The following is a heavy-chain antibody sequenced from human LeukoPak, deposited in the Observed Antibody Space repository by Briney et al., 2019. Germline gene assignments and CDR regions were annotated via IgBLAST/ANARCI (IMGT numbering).Heavy chain of an antibody. V-gene: IGHV3-11*06. CDR2: ISSSSSYT. J-gene: IGHJ3*02. D-gene: IGHD5-24*01. CDR1: GFTFSDYY. CDR3: AREEMATTGTFDI. Sequence: PGRSLRLSCAASGFTFSDYYMSWIRQAPGKGLEWVSYISSSSSYTNYADSVKGRFTISRDNAKNSLYLQMNSLRAEDTAVYYCAREEMATTGTFDIWGQGTMVTVSS.